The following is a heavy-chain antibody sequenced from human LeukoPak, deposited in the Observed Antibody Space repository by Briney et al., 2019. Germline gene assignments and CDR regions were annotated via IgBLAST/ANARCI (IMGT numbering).Heavy chain of an antibody. CDR3: ARDRSANLYCYYYYMDV. CDR1: VYTFTDYY. D-gene: IGHD4/OR15-4a*01. V-gene: IGHV1-2*02. J-gene: IGHJ6*03. Sequence: ASVKDSFKASVYTFTDYYMHWVRQAPAKGLEWMGWINPNSGGTNYAQKFQGRVTMTRDTSISTAYMELSRLRSDDTAVYYCARDRSANLYCYYYYMDVWGKGTTVTVSS. CDR2: INPNSGGT.